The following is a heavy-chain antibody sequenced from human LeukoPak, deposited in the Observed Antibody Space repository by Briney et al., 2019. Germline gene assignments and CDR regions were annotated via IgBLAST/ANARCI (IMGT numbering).Heavy chain of an antibody. CDR2: IYYSGGT. D-gene: IGHD3-3*01. CDR1: GGSISSSSYY. CDR3: ARDLVNFWSGYLSAPFDP. Sequence: SETLSLTCTVSGGSISSSSYYWGWIRQPPGKGLEWIGSIYYSGGTYYNPSLKSRVTISVDTSKNQFSLKLSSVTAADTAVYYCARDLVNFWSGYLSAPFDPWGQGTLVTVSS. J-gene: IGHJ5*02. V-gene: IGHV4-39*07.